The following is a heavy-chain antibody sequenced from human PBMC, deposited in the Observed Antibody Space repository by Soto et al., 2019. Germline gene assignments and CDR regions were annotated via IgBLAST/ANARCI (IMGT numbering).Heavy chain of an antibody. D-gene: IGHD6-19*01. J-gene: IGHJ5*02. Sequence: QVQLVESGGGVVQPGRSLRLSCAASGFTFSSYAMHWVRQAPAKGLEWVAVISYDGSNKYYADSVKGRFTSSRDNSKNTLYLQMNSLRAEDTAVYYCAREIAVAGFEVWFDPWGQGTLVTVSS. CDR2: ISYDGSNK. CDR1: GFTFSSYA. V-gene: IGHV3-30-3*01. CDR3: AREIAVAGFEVWFDP.